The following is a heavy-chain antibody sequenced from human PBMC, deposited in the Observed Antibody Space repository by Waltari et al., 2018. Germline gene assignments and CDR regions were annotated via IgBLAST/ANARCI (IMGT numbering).Heavy chain of an antibody. V-gene: IGHV4-4*02. Sequence: QVQLQESGPGLVKPSGTLSLTCAVSGGSISRSNWWSWVRQPPGKGLEWIGESFLSGTPNYTPSLKSRFTISIDKSKNQFSLKLSSVTAADTAVYYCARRPAYFDYWGQGTLVTVSS. CDR1: GGSISRSNW. J-gene: IGHJ4*02. CDR3: ARRPAYFDY. CDR2: SFLSGTP.